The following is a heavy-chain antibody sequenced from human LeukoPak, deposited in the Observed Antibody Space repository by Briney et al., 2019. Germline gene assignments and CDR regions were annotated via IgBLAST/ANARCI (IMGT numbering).Heavy chain of an antibody. V-gene: IGHV4-59*08. CDR3: ARHSRYGDFDY. Sequence: SETLSLTCTVSGGSISTYYWSWTRQPPGKGLEWIAYIYYSGSTSYNPSLKTRVTISVDMSKNQFSLKLSSVTAADTAVYYCARHSRYGDFDYWGQGTLLTVSS. J-gene: IGHJ4*02. D-gene: IGHD4-17*01. CDR2: IYYSGST. CDR1: GGSISTYY.